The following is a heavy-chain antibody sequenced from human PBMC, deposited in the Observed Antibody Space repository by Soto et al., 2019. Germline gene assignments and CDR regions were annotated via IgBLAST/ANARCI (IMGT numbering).Heavy chain of an antibody. CDR2: IIPMFGIA. J-gene: IGHJ4*02. Sequence: QVQLVQSGAEVKKPGSSVKVSCKASGGTFSSYALSWVRQAPGQGLEWVGGIIPMFGIANNAQKFQGRVTITADESTRTAYMELSSLRYEYTAVYFCARDTGVTPRKSHFDYWGQGSLVTVSS. CDR1: GGTFSSYA. V-gene: IGHV1-69*01. CDR3: ARDTGVTPRKSHFDY. D-gene: IGHD3-3*01.